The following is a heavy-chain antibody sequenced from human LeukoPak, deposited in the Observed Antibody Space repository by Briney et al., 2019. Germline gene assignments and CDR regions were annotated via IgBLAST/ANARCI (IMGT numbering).Heavy chain of an antibody. CDR1: GFSFGDYG. V-gene: IGHV4-34*01. Sequence: GSLRLSCAASGFSFGDYGMSWVRQAPGKGLEWIGEINHSGSTNYNPSLKSRVTISVDTSKNQFSLKLSSVTAADTAVYYCARRGVEVGGSYLNYYYYMDVWGKGTTVTVSS. D-gene: IGHD1-26*01. CDR3: ARRGVEVGGSYLNYYYYMDV. J-gene: IGHJ6*03. CDR2: INHSGST.